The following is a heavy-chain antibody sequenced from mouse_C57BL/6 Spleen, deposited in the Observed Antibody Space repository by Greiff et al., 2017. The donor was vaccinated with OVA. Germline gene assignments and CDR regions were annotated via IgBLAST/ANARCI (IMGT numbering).Heavy chain of an antibody. CDR1: GYTFTDYY. V-gene: IGHV1-26*01. Sequence: EVQLQQSGPELVKPGASVKISCKASGYTFTDYYMNWVKQSHGKSLEWIGDINPNNGGTSYNQKFKGKATLTVDKSSSTAYMELRSLTSEDSAVYYCARRITTGYFDYWGQGTTLTVSS. J-gene: IGHJ2*01. D-gene: IGHD1-1*01. CDR2: INPNNGGT. CDR3: ARRITTGYFDY.